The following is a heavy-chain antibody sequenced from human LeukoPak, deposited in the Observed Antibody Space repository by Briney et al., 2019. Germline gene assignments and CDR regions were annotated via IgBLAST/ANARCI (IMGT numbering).Heavy chain of an antibody. CDR2: ISHSGSAI. V-gene: IGHV3-48*03. J-gene: IGHJ4*02. D-gene: IGHD2-21*02. CDR3: TKKKVTADS. Sequence: GGSLRLSCAASGFTFSNYEMNWVRQAPGKGLEWVSYISHSGSAIYYADSVKGRFTISRDNANNSLYLQMNSLRAEDTAVYYCTKKKVTADSWGQGTLVTVSS. CDR1: GFTFSNYE.